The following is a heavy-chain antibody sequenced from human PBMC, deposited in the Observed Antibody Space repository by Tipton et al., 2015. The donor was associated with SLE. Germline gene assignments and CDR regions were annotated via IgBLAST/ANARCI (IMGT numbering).Heavy chain of an antibody. CDR1: GFTFSSYT. Sequence: SLRLSCAASGFTFSSYTMNWVRQAPGKGLEWVANIKQDGSEKYYVDSVKGRFTISRDNAKNSLYLQMNSLRAEDTAVYYCARGEDYSGSYQDYYYYMDVWGKGTTVTVSS. D-gene: IGHD1-26*01. CDR2: IKQDGSEK. J-gene: IGHJ6*03. V-gene: IGHV3-7*03. CDR3: ARGEDYSGSYQDYYYYMDV.